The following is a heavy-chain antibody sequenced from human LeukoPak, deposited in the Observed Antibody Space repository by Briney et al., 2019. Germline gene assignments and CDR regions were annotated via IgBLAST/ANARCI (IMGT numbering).Heavy chain of an antibody. V-gene: IGHV3-23*01. CDR1: GFTFSIYA. Sequence: PGGSLRLSCAASGFTFSIYAMSWVRQAPGKGLEWVSAISGSGGSTYYADSVKGRFTISRDNSKNTLYLQMNSLRAEDTAVYYCAKDWSGIAVAGPFDYWGQGTLVTVSS. D-gene: IGHD6-19*01. CDR3: AKDWSGIAVAGPFDY. J-gene: IGHJ4*02. CDR2: ISGSGGST.